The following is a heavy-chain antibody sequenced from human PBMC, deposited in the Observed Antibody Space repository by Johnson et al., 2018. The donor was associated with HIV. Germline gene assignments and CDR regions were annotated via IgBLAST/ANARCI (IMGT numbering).Heavy chain of an antibody. CDR1: GFTFSSYG. CDR3: ARGDYGDYGRDAFDI. D-gene: IGHD4-17*01. CDR2: IRYDGSNK. V-gene: IGHV3-30*02. J-gene: IGHJ3*02. Sequence: QVQLVESGGGVVQPGGSLRLSCAASGFTFSSYGMHWVRQAPGKGLEWVAFIRYDGSNKYYADSVKGRFTISRDNSKNTLYLQMNSLRAEDSAVYYCARGDYGDYGRDAFDIWGQGTMVTVSS.